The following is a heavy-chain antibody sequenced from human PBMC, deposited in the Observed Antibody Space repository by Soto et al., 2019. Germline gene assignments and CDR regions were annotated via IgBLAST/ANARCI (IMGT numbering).Heavy chain of an antibody. J-gene: IGHJ6*02. CDR3: ARALYSSFPRYYYYGMDV. D-gene: IGHD4-4*01. Sequence: SETLSLTCSVSDSSITSSGHYWGWIRQPPGKGLEWIASIYYSGNTYYNPSLKSRVTISVDTSQNQFSLKLSSVTAADTAVYYCARALYSSFPRYYYYGMDVWGQGTTVTVSS. V-gene: IGHV4-39*01. CDR2: IYYSGNT. CDR1: DSSITSSGHY.